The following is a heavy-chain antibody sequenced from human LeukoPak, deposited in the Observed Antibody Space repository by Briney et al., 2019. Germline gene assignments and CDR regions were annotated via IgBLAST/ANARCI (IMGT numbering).Heavy chain of an antibody. CDR2: IYPGDSDT. CDR1: GYSFTSYW. CDR3: ARHGARYYYDSSGELAFDY. D-gene: IGHD3-22*01. V-gene: IGHV5-51*01. J-gene: IGHJ4*02. Sequence: GESLKISCKGSGYSFTSYWIGWVRQMPGKGLEWIGIIYPGDSDTRYSPSFQGQVTISADKSISTAYLQWSSLKASDTAMYYCARHGARYYYDSSGELAFDYWGQGTLVTVSS.